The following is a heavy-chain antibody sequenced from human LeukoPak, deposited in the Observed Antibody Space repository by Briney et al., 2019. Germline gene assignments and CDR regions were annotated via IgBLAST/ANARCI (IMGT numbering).Heavy chain of an antibody. V-gene: IGHV3-7*04. CDR2: IKQDGSEK. D-gene: IGHD2-21*02. CDR1: GLTFSSYW. Sequence: GGSLRLSCAASGLTFSSYWMSWVRQAPGKGLEWVANIKQDGSEKHYVDSVKGRFTISRDNAKNSLYLQMNSLRAEDTAVYYCARYPGDFYFDYWGQGTLVTVSS. CDR3: ARYPGDFYFDY. J-gene: IGHJ4*02.